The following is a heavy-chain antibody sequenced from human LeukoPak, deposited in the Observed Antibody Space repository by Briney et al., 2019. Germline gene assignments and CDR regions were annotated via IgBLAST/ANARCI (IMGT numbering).Heavy chain of an antibody. V-gene: IGHV1-18*01. J-gene: IGHJ4*02. D-gene: IGHD3-22*01. CDR1: GYTFTSYG. CDR2: ISAYNGNT. Sequence: ASVKVSCKASGYTFTSYGISWVRQAPGQGLEWMGWISAYNGNTNYAQKLQGRVTTTTDTSTSTAYMELRSLRSDDTAVYYCARDLYYYDSSGYCHFDYWGQGTLVTVSS. CDR3: ARDLYYYDSSGYCHFDY.